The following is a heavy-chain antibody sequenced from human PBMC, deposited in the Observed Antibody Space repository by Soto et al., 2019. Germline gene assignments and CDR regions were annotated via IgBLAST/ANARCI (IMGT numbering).Heavy chain of an antibody. CDR1: GGTFSSYA. CDR3: ASGSAYYDILTGPYYGMDV. Sequence: SVKVSCKASGGTFSSYAISWVRQAPGQGLEWMGGSIPIFGTANYAQKFQGRVTITADESTSTAYMELSSLRSEDTAVYYCASGSAYYDILTGPYYGMDVWGQGTTVTVSS. V-gene: IGHV1-69*13. CDR2: SIPIFGTA. D-gene: IGHD3-9*01. J-gene: IGHJ6*02.